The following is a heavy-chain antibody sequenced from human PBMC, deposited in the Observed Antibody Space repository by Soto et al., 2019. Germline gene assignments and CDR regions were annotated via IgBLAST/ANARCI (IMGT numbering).Heavy chain of an antibody. CDR1: GFILSDCA. D-gene: IGHD7-27*01. Sequence: EVQLVESGGGLVQPGGALRLSCATSGFILSDCAMNWVRQAPGKGLEWVSYISSSSSVIDYADSVKGRFTVSRDNAMNSLDLQMNSLRAEDTAVYYCARDLSWGSNWYYYMDVWGKGTTVTVSS. J-gene: IGHJ6*03. CDR2: ISSSSSVI. V-gene: IGHV3-48*01. CDR3: ARDLSWGSNWYYYMDV.